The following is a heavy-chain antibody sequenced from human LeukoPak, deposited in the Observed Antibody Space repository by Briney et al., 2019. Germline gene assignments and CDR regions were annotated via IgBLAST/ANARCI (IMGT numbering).Heavy chain of an antibody. CDR1: TVSGSSGNF. CDR2: VHKSRRT. J-gene: IGHJ4*01. CDR3: ARELLGAPTPGAY. D-gene: IGHD1-26*01. V-gene: IGHV4-4*02. Sequence: SETLSLTCALSTVSGSSGNFWSWVRQPPGEGLEWIGEVHKSRRTNYNPSLKTRVTISIDASSNQLSLELTSVTAADTAMYYCARELLGAPTPGAYWGHGTRVTVSS.